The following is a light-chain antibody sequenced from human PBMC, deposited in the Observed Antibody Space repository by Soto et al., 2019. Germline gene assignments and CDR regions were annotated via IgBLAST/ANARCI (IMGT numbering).Light chain of an antibody. CDR1: QSFRTY. J-gene: IGKJ5*01. CDR3: QQRNNWHPIT. Sequence: EIVLTQSPVTLSLSPGERATLSCRALQSFRTYLAWYQVKPGQAPRLLIYDASRRASGVPARFSGSGSGTDFTLTISSLEPEYFALYYCQQRNNWHPITLGQGTRLEIK. V-gene: IGKV3D-11*02. CDR2: DAS.